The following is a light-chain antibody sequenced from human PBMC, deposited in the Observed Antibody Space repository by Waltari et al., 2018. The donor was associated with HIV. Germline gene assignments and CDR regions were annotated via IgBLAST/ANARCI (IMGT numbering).Light chain of an antibody. V-gene: IGKV1-13*02. CDR1: QGISAA. CDR3: QQFNSYPLT. J-gene: IGKJ5*01. CDR2: DVS. Sequence: ALQLTQSPSYLSASVGDTVIITCRTSQGISAALAWYRQKPGKTPELLIYDVSTLQSGVPSKFSGSGSGTDFTLTINSLQPEDSATYYCQQFNSYPLTFGQGTRLEIK.